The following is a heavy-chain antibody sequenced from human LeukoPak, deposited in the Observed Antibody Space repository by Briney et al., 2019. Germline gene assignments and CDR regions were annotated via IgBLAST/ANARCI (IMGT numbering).Heavy chain of an antibody. CDR1: GLTFSSYW. D-gene: IGHD3-22*01. J-gene: IGHJ6*02. V-gene: IGHV3-74*01. Sequence: GGSLRLSCAGSGLTFSSYWMHWVRQAPGKGLVWVSRIKGDGSSTSYADSVKGRFTISRDNTKNTLYLQMNSLRAEDTAVYYCARGGSGYYNYYCYGMDVWGQGTTVTVSS. CDR3: ARGGSGYYNYYCYGMDV. CDR2: IKGDGSST.